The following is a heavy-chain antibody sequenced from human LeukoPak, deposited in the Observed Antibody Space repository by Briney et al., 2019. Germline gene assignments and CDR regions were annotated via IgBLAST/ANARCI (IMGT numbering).Heavy chain of an antibody. CDR1: GGSISSYY. V-gene: IGHV4-59*08. D-gene: IGHD6-13*01. CDR3: ARPGIAAAGVFDY. J-gene: IGHJ4*02. CDR2: IYYSGST. Sequence: SETLSLTCTVSGGSISSYYWSWIRQPPGKGLEWIGYIYYSGSTNYNPSLKSRVTISVDTSKNQFSLKLSSVTAADTAVYYCARPGIAAAGVFDYWGQGTLVTVSS.